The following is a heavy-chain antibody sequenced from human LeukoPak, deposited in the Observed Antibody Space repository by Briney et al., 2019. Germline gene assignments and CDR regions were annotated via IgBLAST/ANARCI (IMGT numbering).Heavy chain of an antibody. Sequence: ASVKVSCKTFGYTFTAFYMHWVRQAPGQGLEWMGWINPNSGGTKYAQKFQGRVTMTRDTSTSTVYMELSSLRSEDTAVYYCARDKTITMVRGVIITSLDYWGQGTLVTVSS. CDR2: INPNSGGT. D-gene: IGHD3-10*01. CDR1: GYTFTAFY. J-gene: IGHJ4*02. V-gene: IGHV1-2*02. CDR3: ARDKTITMVRGVIITSLDY.